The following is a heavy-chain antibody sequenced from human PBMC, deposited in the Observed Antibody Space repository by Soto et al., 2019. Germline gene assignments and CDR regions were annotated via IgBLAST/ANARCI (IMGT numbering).Heavy chain of an antibody. CDR3: ALLGEQLSFDY. Sequence: GGSLRLSCAASGFTFSSYGMHWVRQAPGKGLEWVAVISYDGSNKYYADSVKGRFTISRDNSKNTLYLQMNSLRAEDTAVYYCALLGEQLSFDYWGQGTLVTVSS. V-gene: IGHV3-30*03. J-gene: IGHJ4*02. CDR1: GFTFSSYG. CDR2: ISYDGSNK. D-gene: IGHD3-16*01.